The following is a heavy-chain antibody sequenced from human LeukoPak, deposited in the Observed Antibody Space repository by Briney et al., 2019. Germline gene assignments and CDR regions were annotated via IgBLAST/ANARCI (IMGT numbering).Heavy chain of an antibody. Sequence: ASVKVSCKASGGTFSSYAISWVRQAPGQGLEWMGRIIPILGIANYAQKFQGRVTITADKSTSTAYMELSSLRSEDTAVYYCARGSYFGVRRYYYYGMDVWGQGTTVTVSS. V-gene: IGHV1-69*04. J-gene: IGHJ6*02. D-gene: IGHD4-17*01. CDR3: ARGSYFGVRRYYYYGMDV. CDR1: GGTFSSYA. CDR2: IIPILGIA.